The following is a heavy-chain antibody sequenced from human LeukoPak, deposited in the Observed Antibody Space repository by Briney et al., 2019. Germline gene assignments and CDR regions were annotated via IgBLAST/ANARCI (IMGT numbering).Heavy chain of an antibody. D-gene: IGHD3-9*01. CDR1: GFTVTSNY. J-gene: IGHJ4*02. V-gene: IGHV3-53*01. CDR3: VSHSDPLTGYSFDY. CDR2: IYDNGDT. Sequence: GGSPRLSCAASGFTVTSNYMTWVRQAPGKGLEWVSIIYDNGDTYYADSVKGRFTVTRDSSKNTVYLEMNSLRVDDAAVYYCVSHSDPLTGYSFDYWGQGTLVTVSS.